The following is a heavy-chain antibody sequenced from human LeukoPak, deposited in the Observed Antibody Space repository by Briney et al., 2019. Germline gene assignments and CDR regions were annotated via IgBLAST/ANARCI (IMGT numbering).Heavy chain of an antibody. CDR3: ARASIAAAGYYFDY. D-gene: IGHD6-13*01. CDR1: GLTVSTNY. J-gene: IGHJ4*02. CDR2: IYSGGST. V-gene: IGHV3-53*01. Sequence: GGSLRLSCAASGLTVSTNYMTWVRQAPGKGLEWVSVIYSGGSTYYADSVKGRFTFSRDNSKNTVYLQINSLRAEDTAVYYCARASIAAAGYYFDYWGQGTLVTVSS.